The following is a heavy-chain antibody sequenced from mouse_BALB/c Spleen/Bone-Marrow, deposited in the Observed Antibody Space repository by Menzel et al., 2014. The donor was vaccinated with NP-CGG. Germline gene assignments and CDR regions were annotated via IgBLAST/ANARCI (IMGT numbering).Heavy chain of an antibody. J-gene: IGHJ2*01. CDR1: GYKFTDYA. Sequence: QVQLQQPGPELVRPGVSVKISCKGSGYKFTDYAMHLVKQSHAKSLEWIGLISTYSGNTHYNQKFKGKATMTVDKSSSTAYMELARLTSEDSAIYYCARNFYGSAYFDFWGQGSTLTVSS. V-gene: IGHV1-67*01. CDR3: ARNFYGSAYFDF. D-gene: IGHD1-1*01. CDR2: ISTYSGNT.